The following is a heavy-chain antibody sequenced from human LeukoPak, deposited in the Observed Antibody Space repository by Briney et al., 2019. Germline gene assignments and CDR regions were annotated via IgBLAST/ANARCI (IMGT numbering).Heavy chain of an antibody. CDR3: ARYSSSWYRGLFDY. CDR2: INHSGST. J-gene: IGHJ4*02. CDR1: GGSISSGGYS. Sequence: PSETLSLTCAVSGGSISSGGYSWSWIRQPPGKGLEWIGEINHSGSTNYNPSLKSRVTISVDTSKNQFSLKLSSVTAADTAVYYCARYSSSWYRGLFDYWGQGTLVTVSS. D-gene: IGHD6-13*01. V-gene: IGHV4-34*01.